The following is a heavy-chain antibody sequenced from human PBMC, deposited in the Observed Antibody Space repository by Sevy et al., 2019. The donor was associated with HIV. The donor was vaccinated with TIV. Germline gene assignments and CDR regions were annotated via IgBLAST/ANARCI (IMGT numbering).Heavy chain of an antibody. V-gene: IGHV3-33*01. D-gene: IGHD6-13*01. CDR2: IWYDGTNK. Sequence: GGSLRLSCAASGFSISGYGMHWVRQAPGKGLEWVAVIWYDGTNKEYADSVKGRFTISRDNSKNTVYLQMSSLRADDTAFYHCARDYSRRPGWFDPWGQGTLVTVSS. CDR1: GFSISGYG. J-gene: IGHJ5*02. CDR3: ARDYSRRPGWFDP.